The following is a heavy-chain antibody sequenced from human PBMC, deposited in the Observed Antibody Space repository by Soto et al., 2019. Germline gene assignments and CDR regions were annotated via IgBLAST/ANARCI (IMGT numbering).Heavy chain of an antibody. CDR3: ARDKLYSSSWYDWFDP. V-gene: IGHV1-3*01. D-gene: IGHD6-13*01. CDR1: GYTFTSYA. Sequence: ASVKVSCKASGYTFTSYAMHWARQAPGQRLEWMGWINAGNGNTKYSQKFQGRVTITRDTSASTAYMELSSLRSEDTAVYYCARDKLYSSSWYDWFDPWGQGTLVTV. CDR2: INAGNGNT. J-gene: IGHJ5*02.